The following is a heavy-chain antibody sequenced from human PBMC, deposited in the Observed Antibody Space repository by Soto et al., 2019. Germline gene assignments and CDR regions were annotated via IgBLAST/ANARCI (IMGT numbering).Heavy chain of an antibody. J-gene: IGHJ5*02. V-gene: IGHV4-31*01. CDR3: ARDGSNFEGSGYNRPYWFDP. Sequence: QVQLQESGPGLVKPSQTLSLTCTVSGGSIGNGDYYWGWIRQHPGRGLEYIGYIDSMGNTKYNPSLKSQVTISVDTSKNQLFLRLTSVTAADTAVYYCARDGSNFEGSGYNRPYWFDPWGQGILVTVSS. CDR2: IDSMGNT. D-gene: IGHD5-12*01. CDR1: GGSIGNGDYY.